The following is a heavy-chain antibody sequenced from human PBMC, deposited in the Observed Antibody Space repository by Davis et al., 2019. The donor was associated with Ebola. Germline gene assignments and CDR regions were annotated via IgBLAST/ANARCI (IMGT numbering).Heavy chain of an antibody. CDR3: ARQERGYYYDSSGYYLDY. Sequence: MPSETLSLTCTVSGGSISSYYWSWIRQPPGKGLEWIGEINHSGSTNYNPSLKSRVTISVDTSKNQFSLKLSSVTAADTAVYYCARQERGYYYDSSGYYLDYWGQGTLVTVSS. CDR1: GGSISSYY. CDR2: INHSGST. J-gene: IGHJ4*02. V-gene: IGHV4-34*01. D-gene: IGHD3-22*01.